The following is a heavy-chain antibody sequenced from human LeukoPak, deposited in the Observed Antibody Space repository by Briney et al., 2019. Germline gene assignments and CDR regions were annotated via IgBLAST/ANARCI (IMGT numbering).Heavy chain of an antibody. CDR3: ARVGEENVDTAMVIDY. D-gene: IGHD5-18*01. CDR2: IKQDGSEK. Sequence: GGSLRLSCAASGFTFSSYWMSWVRQAPGKGLEWVANIKQDGSEKYYVDSVKGRFTISRDNAKNSLYLQMNSLRAEDTAVYYCARVGEENVDTAMVIDYWGQGTLVTVSS. V-gene: IGHV3-7*01. CDR1: GFTFSSYW. J-gene: IGHJ4*02.